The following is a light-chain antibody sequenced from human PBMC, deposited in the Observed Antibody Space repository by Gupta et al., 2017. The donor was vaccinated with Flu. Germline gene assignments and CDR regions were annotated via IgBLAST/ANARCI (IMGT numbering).Light chain of an antibody. V-gene: IGKV1-27*01. J-gene: IGKJ4*01. CDR3: QRYNSAPPA. Sequence: GDRVTLTCRASQDISSYLAWYQQKSGKALKLLIYVASSLQSGVPSRFSGSGSGTAFTLTIISLQPDDVATYYCQRYNSAPPALGGGTKVELK. CDR2: VAS. CDR1: QDISSY.